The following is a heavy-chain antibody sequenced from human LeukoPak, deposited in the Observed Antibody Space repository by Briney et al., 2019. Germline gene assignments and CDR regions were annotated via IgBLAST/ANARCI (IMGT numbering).Heavy chain of an antibody. CDR2: IKQDGNKK. D-gene: IGHD3-22*01. J-gene: IGHJ3*02. CDR3: ARGGITMIVVDDAFDT. V-gene: IGHV3-7*03. CDR1: GFTFNSYW. Sequence: GGSLRLSCAASGFTFNSYWMAWVRQAPGKGLEWVANIKQDGNKKYYVDSVKGRFAISRDNAKNSLYLQMNSLRVEDTAVYYCARGGITMIVVDDAFDTWGQGTMVTVSS.